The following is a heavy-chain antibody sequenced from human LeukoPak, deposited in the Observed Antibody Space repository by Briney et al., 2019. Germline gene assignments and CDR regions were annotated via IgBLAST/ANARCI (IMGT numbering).Heavy chain of an antibody. J-gene: IGHJ4*02. CDR1: GYTSTTYY. CDR3: ARESGVLRGVRACYFDC. CDR2: INPSGGST. Sequence: ASVKVSFKASGYTSTTYYMHWVRQAPGQGLEWMGIINPSGGSTSYAQKFQGRVSMTRDTSTSTVYMELSSLRSEDTAVYFCARESGVLRGVRACYFDCWGQGTLVTVSS. V-gene: IGHV1-46*01. D-gene: IGHD3-10*01.